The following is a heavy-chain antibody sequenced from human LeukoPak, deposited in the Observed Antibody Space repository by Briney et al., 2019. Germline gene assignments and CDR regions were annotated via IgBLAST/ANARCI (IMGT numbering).Heavy chain of an antibody. V-gene: IGHV4-31*03. CDR2: MEYSVST. J-gene: IGHJ5*02. D-gene: IGHD2-21*01. Sequence: SQTLSLTCTVSGASISTANYYWSWIRQYPGKGLEWIGYMEYSVSTRYNPSLKSRVVISADTSKNQFSLNLRSVTAADSAIYYCVTYRPGDINWFDPWGQGILVTVSS. CDR3: VTYRPGDINWFDP. CDR1: GASISTANYY.